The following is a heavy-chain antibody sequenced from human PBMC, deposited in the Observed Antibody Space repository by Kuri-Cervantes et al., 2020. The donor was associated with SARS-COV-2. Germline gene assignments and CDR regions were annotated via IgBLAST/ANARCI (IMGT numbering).Heavy chain of an antibody. CDR2: ISGSSSST. D-gene: IGHD5-12*01. V-gene: IGHV3-23*01. CDR1: GFTFSSYA. J-gene: IGHJ4*02. Sequence: GGSLRLSCAASGFTFSSYAMSWVRQAPGKGLEWVSAISGSSSSTYYADSVKGRFTISRDNSKNTLYLQMNSLRAEDTAVYYCAKVRTFYGGYVFDYWGQGTLVTVSS. CDR3: AKVRTFYGGYVFDY.